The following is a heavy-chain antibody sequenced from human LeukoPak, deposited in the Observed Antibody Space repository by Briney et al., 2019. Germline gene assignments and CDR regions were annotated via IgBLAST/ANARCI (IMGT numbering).Heavy chain of an antibody. J-gene: IGHJ4*02. Sequence: GGSLRLSCAASGFTLNSYGMSWVRQAPGKGLEWVSPISGSRTYYADSVKGRFTISSDNSKNTLYLQMSSLRAEDTAVYYCSKDLRIGTLGYFDYWGQGTLVSVSS. CDR1: GFTLNSYG. V-gene: IGHV3-23*01. CDR3: SKDLRIGTLGYFDY. CDR2: ISGSRT. D-gene: IGHD1-1*01.